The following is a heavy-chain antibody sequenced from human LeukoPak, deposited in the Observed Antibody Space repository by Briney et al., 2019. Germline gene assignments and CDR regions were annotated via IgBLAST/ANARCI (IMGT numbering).Heavy chain of an antibody. CDR2: ITPYNGHT. D-gene: IGHD1-26*01. CDR3: ARGDHSGSYLIDY. CDR1: GYTFTTYG. Sequence: ASVKVSCKASGYTFTTYGISWVRQAPGQGLEWMAWITPYNGHTNYAQKFQGRVTMTTDTSTSAAYMELRSLRFDDTAVYYCARGDHSGSYLIDYWGQGTLVTVSS. V-gene: IGHV1-18*01. J-gene: IGHJ4*02.